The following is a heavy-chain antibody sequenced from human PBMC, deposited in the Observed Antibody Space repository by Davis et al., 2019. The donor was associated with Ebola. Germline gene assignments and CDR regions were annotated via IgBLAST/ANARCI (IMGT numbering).Heavy chain of an antibody. V-gene: IGHV4-59*01. Sequence: MPSETLSLTCTVSGGSISSYYWSWIRQPPGKGLEWIGYIYYSGNTDYNPSLKSRVTISVDTSKNQFSLRLTSVTAADTAVYYCARAARHCSPGCYFESWGQGTLVTVSS. CDR1: GGSISSYY. D-gene: IGHD4/OR15-4a*01. CDR2: IYYSGNT. CDR3: ARAARHCSPGCYFES. J-gene: IGHJ5*01.